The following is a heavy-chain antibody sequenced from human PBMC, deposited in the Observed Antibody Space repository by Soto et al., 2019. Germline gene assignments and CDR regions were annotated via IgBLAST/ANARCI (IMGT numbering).Heavy chain of an antibody. CDR3: ARMLCSGGVCYYGIDY. CDR1: VFTVSSYN. V-gene: IGHV3-48*02. Sequence: PRWSLRLSCPASVFTVSSYNMDWWRQAPGKGLEWISYISSSSSTIYYADSVKGRFTISRDNAKNSLYLQLNSLRDEDTAIYYCARMLCSGGVCYYGIDYWGQGTLVTVSS. D-gene: IGHD2-8*02. J-gene: IGHJ4*02. CDR2: ISSSSSTI.